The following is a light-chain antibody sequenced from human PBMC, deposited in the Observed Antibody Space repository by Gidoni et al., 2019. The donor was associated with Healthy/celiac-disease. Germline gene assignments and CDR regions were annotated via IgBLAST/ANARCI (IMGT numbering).Light chain of an antibody. CDR1: QSISSY. CDR2: AAS. Sequence: DIQITPSPSSLSASVGDRVTLTCRASQSISSYLNWYQQKPGKAPKLLLYAASSVQSGVPSRFSGSGAGRDFTITSSSLQPEDFATDYCQKSYSTTHTFGQGTKVEIK. J-gene: IGKJ1*01. CDR3: QKSYSTTHT. V-gene: IGKV1-39*01.